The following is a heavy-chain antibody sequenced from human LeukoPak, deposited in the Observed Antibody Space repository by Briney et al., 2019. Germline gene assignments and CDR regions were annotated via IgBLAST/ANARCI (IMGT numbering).Heavy chain of an antibody. J-gene: IGHJ6*04. CDR1: GGTFSSYA. V-gene: IGHV1-69*13. CDR3: ARGVTMVRGVISNNYYYYYGMDV. Sequence: SVKVSCKASGGTFSSYAISWVRQAPGQGLEWMGGIIPIFGTANYAQKFQGRVTITADESTSTAYMELSSLRSEGTAVYYCARGVTMVRGVISNNYYYYYGMDVWGKGTTVTVSS. CDR2: IIPIFGTA. D-gene: IGHD3-10*01.